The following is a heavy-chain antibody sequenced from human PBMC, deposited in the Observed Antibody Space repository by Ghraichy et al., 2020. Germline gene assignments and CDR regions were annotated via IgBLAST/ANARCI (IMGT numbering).Heavy chain of an antibody. J-gene: IGHJ4*02. Sequence: SETLSLTCTVSGGSISSGSYYWGWSRQAPGKGLEWIGSIYYSGSTYYNPSLKSRVTISVDTSKNQFSLKLSSVTAADTAVYFCARDLHCSGGNCYSPGDYWGQGTLVTVSS. CDR2: IYYSGST. CDR3: ARDLHCSGGNCYSPGDY. V-gene: IGHV4-39*07. CDR1: GGSISSGSYY. D-gene: IGHD2-15*01.